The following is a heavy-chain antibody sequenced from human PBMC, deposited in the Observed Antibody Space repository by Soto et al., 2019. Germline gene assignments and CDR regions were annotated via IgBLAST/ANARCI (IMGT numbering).Heavy chain of an antibody. CDR2: INHSGST. CDR1: GGPISGYY. Sequence: SETMSLTCTVYGGPISGYYLSWIRPTTGKGLEWIGEINHSGSTNYNPSLKSRVTISVDTSKNQFSLKLSSVTAADTAVYYCARRIVVVPAAMFPNWFDPWGQGTLVTVSS. CDR3: ARRIVVVPAAMFPNWFDP. V-gene: IGHV4-34*01. J-gene: IGHJ5*02. D-gene: IGHD2-2*01.